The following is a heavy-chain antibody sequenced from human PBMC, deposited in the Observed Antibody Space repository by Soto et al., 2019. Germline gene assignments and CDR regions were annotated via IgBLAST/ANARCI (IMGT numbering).Heavy chain of an antibody. V-gene: IGHV1-46*01. CDR2: INPSGGST. Sequence: ASVKVSCKASGYTFTSYYMHWVRQAPGQGLEWMGIINPSGGSTSYAQKFQGRVTMTRDTSTSTVYMELSSLRSEDTAVYYCARDLANDYYDSSGYNAGFDYWGQGTLVTVSS. CDR3: ARDLANDYYDSSGYNAGFDY. D-gene: IGHD3-22*01. CDR1: GYTFTSYY. J-gene: IGHJ4*02.